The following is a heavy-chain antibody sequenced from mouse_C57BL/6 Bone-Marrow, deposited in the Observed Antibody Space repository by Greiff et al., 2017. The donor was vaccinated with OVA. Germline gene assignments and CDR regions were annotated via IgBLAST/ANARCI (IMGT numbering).Heavy chain of an antibody. V-gene: IGHV1-50*01. Sequence: QVHVKQPGAELVKPGASVKLSCKASGYTFTSYWMQWVKQRPGQGLEWIGEIDPSDSYTNYNQKFKGKATLTVDTSSSTAYMQLSSLTSEDSAVYYCARSPLRYWGQGTLVTVSA. J-gene: IGHJ3*01. CDR2: IDPSDSYT. D-gene: IGHD2-12*01. CDR3: ARSPLRY. CDR1: GYTFTSYW.